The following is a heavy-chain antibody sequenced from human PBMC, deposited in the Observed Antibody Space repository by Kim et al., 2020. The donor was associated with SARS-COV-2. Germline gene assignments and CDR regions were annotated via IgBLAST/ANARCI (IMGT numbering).Heavy chain of an antibody. CDR3: AKDSHYGSEFFDY. J-gene: IGHJ4*02. Sequence: GGSLRLSCAASGFTFDDYAMHWVRQAPGKGLEWVSGISWNSGSIGYADSVKGRFTISRDNAKNSLYLQMNSLRAEDTALYYCAKDSHYGSEFFDYWGQGTLVTVSS. CDR1: GFTFDDYA. V-gene: IGHV3-9*01. CDR2: ISWNSGSI. D-gene: IGHD3-10*01.